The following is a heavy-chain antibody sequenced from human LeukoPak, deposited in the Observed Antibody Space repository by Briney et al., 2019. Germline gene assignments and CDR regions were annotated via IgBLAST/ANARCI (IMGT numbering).Heavy chain of an antibody. CDR3: ARVNSDAFDI. V-gene: IGHV4-39*07. Sequence: SETLSLTCTVSGGSISRSSYYWGWIRQPPGKGLEWIGSMYYSGSTYHNPSLKSRVTISVDTSKNQFSLKLSSVTAADTAVYYCARVNSDAFDIWGQGTMVTVSS. J-gene: IGHJ3*02. CDR1: GGSISRSSYY. D-gene: IGHD2/OR15-2a*01. CDR2: MYYSGST.